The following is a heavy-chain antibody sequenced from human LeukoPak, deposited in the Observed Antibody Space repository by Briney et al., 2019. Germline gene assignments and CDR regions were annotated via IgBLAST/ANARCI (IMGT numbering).Heavy chain of an antibody. D-gene: IGHD3-22*01. J-gene: IGHJ4*02. CDR1: GFTFSSSA. V-gene: IGHV3-49*03. CDR2: IRSKAYGGTT. CDR3: TRTYYYDSSGYSLDY. Sequence: PGGSLRLSCAASGFTFSSSAMSWFRQAPGKGLEWVGFIRSKAYGGTTEYAASVKGRFTISRDDSKSIAYLQMNSLKTEDTAVYYCTRTYYYDSSGYSLDYWGQGTLVTVSS.